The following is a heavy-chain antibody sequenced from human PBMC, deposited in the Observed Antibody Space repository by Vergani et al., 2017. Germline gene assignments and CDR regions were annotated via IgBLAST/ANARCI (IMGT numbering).Heavy chain of an antibody. J-gene: IGHJ1*01. CDR3: ATKSCGTPGCQIGYFRE. V-gene: IGHV3-30*03. CDR1: GFTSSYYG. CDR2: ISYDVTQK. D-gene: IGHD1-1*01. Sequence: QVHLVESGGGVVTPGRSLRLPCVVSGFTSSYYGMHWVRQAPGKGLEWVAVISYDVTQKYYADSVKGRFTISRYNSKSTLYLQMNSLRTEDTAVYYCATKSCGTPGCQIGYFREWGQGTLVTVSS.